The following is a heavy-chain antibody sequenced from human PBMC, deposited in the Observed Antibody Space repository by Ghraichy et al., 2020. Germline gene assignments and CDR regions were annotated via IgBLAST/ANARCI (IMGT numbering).Heavy chain of an antibody. CDR3: ARGSSGYYSDY. CDR1: GGSISSGGYS. J-gene: IGHJ4*02. Sequence: LSLTCAVSGGSISSGGYSWSWIRQPPGKGLEWIGYIYHSGSTYYNPSLKSRVTISVDRSKNQFSLKLSSVTAADTAVYYCARGSSGYYSDYWGQGTLVTVSS. CDR2: IYHSGST. D-gene: IGHD3-22*01. V-gene: IGHV4-30-2*01.